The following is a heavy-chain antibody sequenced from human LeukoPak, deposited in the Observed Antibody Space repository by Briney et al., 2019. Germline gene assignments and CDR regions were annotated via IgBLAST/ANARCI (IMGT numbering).Heavy chain of an antibody. D-gene: IGHD2-2*01. V-gene: IGHV3-33*01. Sequence: SGGSLRISCAASGFTFSNYGMRWVRQAPGKGLEWVAIIWDDGSNKYYADSVKGRFTISRENSKNRLDLQLNSLRAEDTPVYYCARDASRACTSTSCHGYAFDIWGQGPMVTVSS. CDR2: IWDDGSNK. CDR1: GFTFSNYG. CDR3: ARDASRACTSTSCHGYAFDI. J-gene: IGHJ3*02.